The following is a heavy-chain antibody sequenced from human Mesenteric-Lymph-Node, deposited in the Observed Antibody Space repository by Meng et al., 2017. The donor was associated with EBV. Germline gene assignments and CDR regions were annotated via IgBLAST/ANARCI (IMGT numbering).Heavy chain of an antibody. CDR2: ISGSGGST. D-gene: IGHD6-19*01. CDR3: AALKGIAVAGDEYFQH. Sequence: EVQLLESGGGLVQPGXSLRLSWSASGFSFSSYAMSWVRQAPGKGLEWVSAISGSGGSTYYADSVKGRFTISRDNSKNTLYLQMNSLRAEDTAVYYCAALKGIAVAGDEYFQHWGQGTLVTVSS. J-gene: IGHJ1*01. V-gene: IGHV3-23*01. CDR1: GFSFSSYA.